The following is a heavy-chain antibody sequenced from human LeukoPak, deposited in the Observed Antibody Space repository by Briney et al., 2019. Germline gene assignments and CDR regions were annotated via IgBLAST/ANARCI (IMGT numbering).Heavy chain of an antibody. J-gene: IGHJ4*02. Sequence: PGGSLRLSCAASGFTFSSHGMSWVRQPPGKGLEWIGEINHSGSTKYNPSLKSRVTISIHTSNNQFSLKLSSVTAADTAVYYCARRSSVGAFDYWGQGTLVTVSS. CDR2: INHSGST. D-gene: IGHD1-26*01. V-gene: IGHV4-34*01. CDR3: ARRSSVGAFDY. CDR1: GFTFSSHG.